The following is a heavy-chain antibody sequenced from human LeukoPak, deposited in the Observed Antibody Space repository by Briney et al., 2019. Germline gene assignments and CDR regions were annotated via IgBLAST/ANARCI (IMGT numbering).Heavy chain of an antibody. Sequence: PGRSLRLSCAASGFTFSSYAMHWVRQAPGKGLEWVAVISYDGSNKYYADSVKGRFTISRDNSKNTLYLQMNSLRSEDTAVYYCAREWEKSPLYWGQGTLVTVSS. CDR3: AREWEKSPLY. V-gene: IGHV3-30-3*01. J-gene: IGHJ4*02. D-gene: IGHD1-26*01. CDR1: GFTFSSYA. CDR2: ISYDGSNK.